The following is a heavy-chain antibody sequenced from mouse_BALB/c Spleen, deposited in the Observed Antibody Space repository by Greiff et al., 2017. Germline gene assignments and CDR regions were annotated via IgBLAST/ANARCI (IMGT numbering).Heavy chain of an antibody. D-gene: IGHD2-4*01. V-gene: IGHV1-20*02. CDR2: INPYNGDT. CDR3: ARSDYDYDGDAMDY. CDR1: GYSFTGYF. J-gene: IGHJ4*01. Sequence: VQLKESGPELVKPGASVKISCKASGYSFTGYFMNWVMQSHGKSLEWIGRINPYNGDTFYNQKFKGKATLTVDKSSSTAHMELRSLASEDSAVYYCARSDYDYDGDAMDYWGQGTSVTVSS.